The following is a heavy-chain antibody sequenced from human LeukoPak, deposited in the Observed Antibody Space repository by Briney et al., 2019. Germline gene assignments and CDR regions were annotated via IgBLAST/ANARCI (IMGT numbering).Heavy chain of an antibody. CDR3: ARAVAGTPNWFDP. CDR1: GFTFSSYA. Sequence: GRSLRLSCAASGFTFSSYAMHWVRQAPGKGLEWVAVISYDGSNKYYADSVKGRFTISRDNSKNTLCLQMNSLRAEDTAVYYCARAVAGTPNWFDPWGQGTLVTVSS. CDR2: ISYDGSNK. D-gene: IGHD6-19*01. V-gene: IGHV3-30-3*01. J-gene: IGHJ5*02.